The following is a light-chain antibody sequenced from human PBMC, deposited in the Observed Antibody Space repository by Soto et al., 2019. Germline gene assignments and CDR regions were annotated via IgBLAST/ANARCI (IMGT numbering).Light chain of an antibody. CDR3: SSYAGSSVV. CDR1: RSDVGGYNF. V-gene: IGLV2-11*01. CDR2: DVT. Sequence: QSALTQPRSVSGSPGQSVTISCTGTRSDVGGYNFVSWYQQHPGKAPKLLIYDVTRRPSGVPDRFSGSKSAYTASLTISGLQAEDEADFCCSSYAGSSVVFGGGTKLTVL. J-gene: IGLJ2*01.